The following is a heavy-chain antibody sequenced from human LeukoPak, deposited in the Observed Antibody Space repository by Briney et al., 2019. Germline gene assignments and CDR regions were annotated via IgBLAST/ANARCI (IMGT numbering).Heavy chain of an antibody. J-gene: IGHJ5*02. D-gene: IGHD3-10*01. CDR2: IYTSGGT. V-gene: IGHV4-4*07. CDR3: ARDSGPWGVFDP. CDR1: GDSISSYY. Sequence: PSETLSLTCTVSGDSISSYYWSWLRQPAGKGLQWIGRIYTSGGTNYNPSLKSRVTISVDTSNNHFSLNLRSVTAADKAVYYCARDSGPWGVFDPWGQGTLVTVSS.